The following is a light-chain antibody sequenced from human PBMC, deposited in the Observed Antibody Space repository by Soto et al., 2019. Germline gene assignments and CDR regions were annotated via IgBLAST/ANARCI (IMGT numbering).Light chain of an antibody. J-gene: IGKJ1*01. Sequence: EIVMTQSPATLSVAPGERTTLSCRASQSVSSILAWYQQKPGQAPRLLIYGAPTSATGVPARFSGSGSGTEFTLTISSLLSEDLAVYYCQQYNDWPRTFGEGNKV. CDR2: GAP. CDR1: QSVSSI. CDR3: QQYNDWPRT. V-gene: IGKV3-15*01.